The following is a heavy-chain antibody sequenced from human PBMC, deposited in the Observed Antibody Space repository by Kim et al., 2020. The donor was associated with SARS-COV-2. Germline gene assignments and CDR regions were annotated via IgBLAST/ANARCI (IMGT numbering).Heavy chain of an antibody. CDR3: ARRGYSSSWYWGMYYFDY. V-gene: IGHV4-39*01. D-gene: IGHD6-13*01. J-gene: IGHJ4*02. Sequence: KSRVTISVDTSKNQFSLKLSSVTAADTAVYYCARRGYSSSWYWGMYYFDYWGQGTLVTVSS.